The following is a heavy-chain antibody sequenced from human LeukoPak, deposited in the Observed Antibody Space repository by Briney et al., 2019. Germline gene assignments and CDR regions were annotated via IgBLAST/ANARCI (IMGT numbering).Heavy chain of an antibody. CDR2: ISSSGSTI. V-gene: IGHV3-48*03. CDR3: AKWGDYDILTGYYDSDY. D-gene: IGHD3-9*01. Sequence: GGSLRLSCAASGFTFSSYEMNWVRQAPGKGLEWVSYISSSGSTIYYADSVKGRFTVSRDDPKNTLYLQMNTLRVEDTAVYYCAKWGDYDILTGYYDSDYWGHGTLVTVSS. J-gene: IGHJ4*01. CDR1: GFTFSSYE.